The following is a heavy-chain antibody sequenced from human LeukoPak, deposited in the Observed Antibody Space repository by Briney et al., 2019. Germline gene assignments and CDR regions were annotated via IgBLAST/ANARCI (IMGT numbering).Heavy chain of an antibody. CDR2: INHSGST. V-gene: IGHV4-34*01. J-gene: IGHJ4*02. Sequence: SETLSLTCAVYGGSFSVYYWSWVRQPPGKGLEWIGEINHSGSTNYNPSLTSRVTISVDTSKNQFSLKLSSVTAADTAVYYCARHGGYSSGWFDPYYWGQGTLVTVSS. CDR1: GGSFSVYY. D-gene: IGHD6-19*01. CDR3: ARHGGYSSGWFDPYY.